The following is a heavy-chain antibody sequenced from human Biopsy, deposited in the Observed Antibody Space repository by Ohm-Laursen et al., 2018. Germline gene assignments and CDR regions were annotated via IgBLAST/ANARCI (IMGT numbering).Heavy chain of an antibody. V-gene: IGHV4-61*01. CDR2: IYDRGSTA. J-gene: IGHJ4*02. CDR1: GDSVSSGSFY. D-gene: IGHD6-19*01. Sequence: GTLFLTCTVSGDSVSSGSFYWTWIRQPPGQGLEYIGYIYDRGSTANYNPSLESRVTMSVDMPKNQFSLKLSSVTAADTAIYYCARGMRSSGWPYFDSWGQGTLVTVSS. CDR3: ARGMRSSGWPYFDS.